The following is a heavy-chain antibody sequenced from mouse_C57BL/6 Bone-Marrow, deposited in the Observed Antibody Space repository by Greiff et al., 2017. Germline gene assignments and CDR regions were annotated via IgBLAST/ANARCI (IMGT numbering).Heavy chain of an antibody. D-gene: IGHD2-12*01. CDR2: IDPENGDT. CDR1: GFNIKDDY. V-gene: IGHV14-4*01. CDR3: TPCNSEAY. J-gene: IGHJ3*01. Sequence: DVQLQESGAELVRPGASVKLSCTASGFNIKDDYMHWVKQRPEQGLEWIGWIDPENGDTEYASKFQGKATITADTSSNTAYLQLSSLTSEDTAVYYCTPCNSEAYWRQWTLVTVSA.